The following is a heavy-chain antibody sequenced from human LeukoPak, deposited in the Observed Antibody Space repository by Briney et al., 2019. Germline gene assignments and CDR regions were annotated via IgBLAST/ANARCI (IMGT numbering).Heavy chain of an antibody. D-gene: IGHD6-19*01. J-gene: IGHJ4*02. CDR1: GFSFSNHY. V-gene: IGHV3-7*01. CDR2: INEDGSNK. CDR3: TRVIVAVPGYFDYFDF. Sequence: EPGGSLRLSCTASGFSFSNHYMRWIRQAPGKGLERVANINEDGSNKWHLGSVKGRFTVSRDNARNSLYLQMNSLRVEDTAVYYCTRVIVAVPGYFDYFDFWGQGVLVTVSS.